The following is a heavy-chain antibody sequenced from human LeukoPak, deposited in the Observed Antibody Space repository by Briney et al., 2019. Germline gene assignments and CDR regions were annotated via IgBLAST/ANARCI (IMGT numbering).Heavy chain of an antibody. V-gene: IGHV4-39*07. J-gene: IGHJ4*02. CDR3: ARGLRYYDILTGYYRTAFGHTFDY. Sequence: SETLSLTCTVSGGSISSSSYYWGWIRQPPGKGLEWIGSIYYSGSTYYNPSLKSRVTISVDTSKNQFSLKLSSVTAADTAVYYCARGLRYYDILTGYYRTAFGHTFDYWGQGTLVTVSS. D-gene: IGHD3-9*01. CDR2: IYYSGST. CDR1: GGSISSSSYY.